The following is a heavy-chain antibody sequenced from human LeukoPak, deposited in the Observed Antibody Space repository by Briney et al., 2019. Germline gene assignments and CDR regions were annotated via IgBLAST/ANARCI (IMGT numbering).Heavy chain of an antibody. CDR2: IYYSGST. CDR3: ARHGYSSSWYPHYYYYGMDV. CDR1: GGSISSYY. J-gene: IGHJ6*02. V-gene: IGHV4-59*08. Sequence: SETLSLTCTVSGGSISSYYWSWIRQPPGKGLEWIGYIYYSGSTNYNPFLKSRVTISVDTSKNQFSLKLSSVTAADTAVYYCARHGYSSSWYPHYYYYGMDVWGQGTTVTVSS. D-gene: IGHD6-13*01.